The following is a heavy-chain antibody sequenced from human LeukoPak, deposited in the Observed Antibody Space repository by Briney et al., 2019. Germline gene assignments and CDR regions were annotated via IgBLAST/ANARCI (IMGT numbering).Heavy chain of an antibody. CDR1: GYTFTSYG. J-gene: IGHJ3*02. CDR2: ISAYNGNT. Sequence: GASVKVSCKASGYTFTSYGISWVRQAPGQGLEWMGWISAYNGNTNYAQKLQGRVTMTTDTSTSTAYMELRSLRSDDTAVYYCARDPPDYYDSSGGGAFDIWGQGTMVTVSS. V-gene: IGHV1-18*01. D-gene: IGHD3-22*01. CDR3: ARDPPDYYDSSGGGAFDI.